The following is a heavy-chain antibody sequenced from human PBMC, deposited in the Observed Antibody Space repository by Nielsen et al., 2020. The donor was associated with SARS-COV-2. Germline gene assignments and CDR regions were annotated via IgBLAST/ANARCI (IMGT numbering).Heavy chain of an antibody. CDR1: GFTFRNFP. CDR2: ISYDGSNE. D-gene: IGHD1-14*01. Sequence: GESLKISCAASGFTFRNFPMHWVRQAPGRGLEWMAIISYDGSNEHYADSVKGRFTVSRDNSKDTLHLEMRSLNFEDTAVYYCARETLDHTSSFIDHWGQGTLVTVSS. J-gene: IGHJ5*02. V-gene: IGHV3-30-3*01. CDR3: ARETLDHTSSFIDH.